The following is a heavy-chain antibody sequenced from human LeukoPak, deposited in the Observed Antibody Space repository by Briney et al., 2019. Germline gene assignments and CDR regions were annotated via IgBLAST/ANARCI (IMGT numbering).Heavy chain of an antibody. J-gene: IGHJ3*02. CDR1: GGSISSGGYY. CDR3: ARNIAAVLGAPSGAFDI. V-gene: IGHV4-31*03. D-gene: IGHD6-13*01. CDR2: IYYSGST. Sequence: SETPSLTCTVSGGSISSGGYYWSWLRQHPGKGLEWIGYIYYSGSTYYNPSLKSRVTISVDTSKNQFSLKLSSVTAADTAVYYCARNIAAVLGAPSGAFDIWGQGTMVTVSS.